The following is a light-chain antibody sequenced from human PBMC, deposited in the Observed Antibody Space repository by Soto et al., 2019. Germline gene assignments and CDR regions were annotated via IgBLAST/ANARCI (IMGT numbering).Light chain of an antibody. CDR3: SSYTSSSRIV. CDR1: TTDVGGYIY. Sequence: QSVLTQPASVSGSPGQSITLSCTGTTTDVGGYIYVSWYQQHPGKAPKLLIYEVTNRPSGVSDRFSGPRSGNTASLTISGLQTEDEADYYCSSYTSSSRIVFGGGTKVTVL. V-gene: IGLV2-14*01. J-gene: IGLJ2*01. CDR2: EVT.